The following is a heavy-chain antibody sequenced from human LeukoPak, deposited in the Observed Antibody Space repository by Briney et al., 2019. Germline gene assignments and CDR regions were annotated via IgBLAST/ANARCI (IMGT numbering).Heavy chain of an antibody. D-gene: IGHD3-10*01. CDR3: ARARTGMFWFDP. CDR2: IYYSGST. CDR1: GGSISSGGYY. Sequence: SQTLSLTCTVSGGSISSGGYYWSWIRQHPGKGLEWIGYIYYSGSTYYNPSLKSRVTILVDTSKNQFSLKLSSVTAADTAVYYCARARTGMFWFDPWGQGTLVTVSS. J-gene: IGHJ5*02. V-gene: IGHV4-31*03.